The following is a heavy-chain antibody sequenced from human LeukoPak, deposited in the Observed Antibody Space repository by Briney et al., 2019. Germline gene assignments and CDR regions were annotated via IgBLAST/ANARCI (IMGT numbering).Heavy chain of an antibody. V-gene: IGHV3-21*01. CDR1: GFTFSNYA. Sequence: GGSLRLSCAASGFTFSNYALNWVRQAPGKGLEWVSCIRSSSRYIYYADSVKGRFTISRDNANNSLYLQMNSLRAEDTAVYYCARAQGHAFDLWGHGTMVSVSS. J-gene: IGHJ3*01. CDR3: ARAQGHAFDL. CDR2: IRSSSRYI.